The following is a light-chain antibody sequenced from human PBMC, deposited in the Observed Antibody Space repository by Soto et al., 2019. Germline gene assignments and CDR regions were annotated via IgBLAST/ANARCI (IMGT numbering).Light chain of an antibody. Sequence: EIKLTKSPATLSVSPGEIATLSCRASQSVSSYLAWYQQKPGQAPRLLIYDASNRATGIPARFSGSGSRTDFTLTISSLEPEDFSVYYCQQRSIVPITFGQGARLEI. CDR3: QQRSIVPIT. CDR2: DAS. CDR1: QSVSSY. J-gene: IGKJ5*01. V-gene: IGKV3-11*01.